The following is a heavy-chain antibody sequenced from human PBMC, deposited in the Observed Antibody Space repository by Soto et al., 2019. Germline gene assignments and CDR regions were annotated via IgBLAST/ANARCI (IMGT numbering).Heavy chain of an antibody. CDR1: GFTFSSYG. CDR3: AKDPQHYYSSGYYLIGAFDI. Sequence: QVQLVESGGGVVQPGRSLRLSCAASGFTFSSYGMHWVRQAPGKGLEWVAVISYDGSNKYYADSVKGRFTISRDNSKNTLYLQMNSLRAEDTAVYYCAKDPQHYYSSGYYLIGAFDIWGQGTMVTVSS. J-gene: IGHJ3*02. CDR2: ISYDGSNK. D-gene: IGHD3-22*01. V-gene: IGHV3-30*18.